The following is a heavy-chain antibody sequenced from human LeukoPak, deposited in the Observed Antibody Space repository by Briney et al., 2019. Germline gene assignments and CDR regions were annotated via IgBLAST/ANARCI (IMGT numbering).Heavy chain of an antibody. CDR1: GFTFRSFA. D-gene: IGHD5-18*01. CDR3: ANRKLWFDY. CDR2: ISDSGRRT. V-gene: IGHV3-23*01. J-gene: IGHJ4*02. Sequence: GGSLRLSCAASGFTFRSFAMNWVRQAPGKGLEWVSTISDSGRRTYYADSVKGRFTVSRDNSKNTLYLRMNSLRAEDTAVYYCANRKLWFDYWGQGTLVTVSS.